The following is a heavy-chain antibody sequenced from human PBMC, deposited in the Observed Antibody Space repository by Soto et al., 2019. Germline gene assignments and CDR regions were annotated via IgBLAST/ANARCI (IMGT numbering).Heavy chain of an antibody. CDR3: ARGQEGVVATH. D-gene: IGHD5-12*01. CDR2: VKDGGHT. CDR1: GGSLSGYH. Sequence: QVQLQQWGAGLLKPTETLSLNSAVTGGSLSGYHWSWIRQPPGKGLEWIGEVKDGGHTNYSPSLRGRVTISSDTSNNQFSLRLNSVTAADTGVYYCARGQEGVVATHWDQGSLVTVSS. J-gene: IGHJ4*02. V-gene: IGHV4-34*01.